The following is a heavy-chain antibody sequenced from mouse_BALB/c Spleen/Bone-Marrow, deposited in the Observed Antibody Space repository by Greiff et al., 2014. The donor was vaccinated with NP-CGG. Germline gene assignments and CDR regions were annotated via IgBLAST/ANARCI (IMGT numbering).Heavy chain of an antibody. CDR2: INPYNDGT. CDR3: ARSEYFGSSYDY. J-gene: IGHJ2*01. CDR1: GYTFTSYV. Sequence: VQLQQPGPELVKPGASVKMSCKASGYTFTSYVMHWMKQKPGQGLEWVGYINPYNDGTKYNETFKGKATLTSDKSSSTAYMDLSSLTSEDSAVYFCARSEYFGSSYDYWGQGTTLTVSS. D-gene: IGHD1-1*01. V-gene: IGHV1-14*01.